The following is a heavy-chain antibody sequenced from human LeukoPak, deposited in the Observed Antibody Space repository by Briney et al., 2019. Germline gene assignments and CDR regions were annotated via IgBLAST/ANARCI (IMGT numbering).Heavy chain of an antibody. CDR3: ARGHHPATVTYYYYYYGMDV. D-gene: IGHD4-17*01. CDR2: MNPNSGNT. V-gene: IGHV1-8*01. CDR1: GYTFTSYD. J-gene: IGHJ6*02. Sequence: ASVKVSCKASGYTFTSYDINWVRKATGQGLEWMGWMNPNSGNTGYAQKFQGRVTMTRNTSISTAYMELSSLRSEDTAVYYCARGHHPATVTYYYYYYGMDVWGQGTTVTVSS.